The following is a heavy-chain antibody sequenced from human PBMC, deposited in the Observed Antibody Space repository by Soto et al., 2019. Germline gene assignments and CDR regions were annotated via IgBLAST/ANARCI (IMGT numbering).Heavy chain of an antibody. CDR2: IFWDDDK. Sequence: QITLKESGPTLVKPTQTLTLTSTFSGFSLSTSGVGVGWIRQPPGKALEWLALIFWDDDKRYSPSLKSRLTITKDTSKNQLVLTMTNMDPVDTATYVCARFNYYGAGSPNWFDPWGQGTLVTVSS. D-gene: IGHD3-10*01. CDR1: GFSLSTSGVG. V-gene: IGHV2-5*02. CDR3: ARFNYYGAGSPNWFDP. J-gene: IGHJ5*02.